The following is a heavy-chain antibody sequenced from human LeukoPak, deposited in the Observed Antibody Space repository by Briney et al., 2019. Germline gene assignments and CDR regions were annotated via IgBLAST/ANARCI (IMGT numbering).Heavy chain of an antibody. Sequence: GGSLRLSCAASGFTFSSYGMHWVRQAPGKGLEWVAVIWYDGSNKYYADSVKGRFTISRDNSKNTLYLQMNSLRAEDTAVYYCVRYYYDSSGLYYFDYWGQGTLVTVSS. CDR3: VRYYYDSSGLYYFDY. CDR1: GFTFSSYG. J-gene: IGHJ4*02. CDR2: IWYDGSNK. V-gene: IGHV3-33*01. D-gene: IGHD3-22*01.